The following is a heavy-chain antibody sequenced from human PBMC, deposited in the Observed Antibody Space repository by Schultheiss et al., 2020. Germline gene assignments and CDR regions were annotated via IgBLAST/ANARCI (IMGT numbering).Heavy chain of an antibody. D-gene: IGHD6-25*01. CDR1: GFTFSDYN. CDR3: ARAHSGVGAFDI. J-gene: IGHJ3*02. CDR2: ISISSSYI. V-gene: IGHV3-21*01. Sequence: GASLKISCTASGFTFSDYNMNWVRQAPGKGLEWVSSISISSSYIYYVDSVKGRFTISRDNAKNSLYLQMNSLRAEDTAVYYCARAHSGVGAFDIWGQGTMVTVSS.